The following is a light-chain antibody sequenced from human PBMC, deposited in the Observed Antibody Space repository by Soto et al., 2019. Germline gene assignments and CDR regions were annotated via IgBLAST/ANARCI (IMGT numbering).Light chain of an antibody. J-gene: IGKJ1*01. CDR2: GAS. CDR3: QQYGSSRWT. Sequence: EIVLTQSPGTLSLSPGERATLSCRASQSVSSTYLAWLQQKAGQAPRLLIHGASSRAIGIPDRFSGSGSGTDFTLTISSLEPEDFAVYYCQQYGSSRWTFGQGTKVEIK. CDR1: QSVSSTY. V-gene: IGKV3-20*01.